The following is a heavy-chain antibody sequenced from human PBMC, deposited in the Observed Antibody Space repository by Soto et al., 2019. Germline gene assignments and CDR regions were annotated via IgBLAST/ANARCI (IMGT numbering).Heavy chain of an antibody. D-gene: IGHD6-19*01. CDR3: ASDRSSGWDQGYGMDV. J-gene: IGHJ6*02. CDR2: IYYSGST. Sequence: XETLFLTCTVSGCSISTYYWSWIRQPPGKGLEWIGYIYYSGSTSYNPSLKSRVTISVDTSKNQFSLKLRSVTAADTAVYYCASDRSSGWDQGYGMDVWGQGTTVTVSS. V-gene: IGHV4-59*01. CDR1: GCSISTYY.